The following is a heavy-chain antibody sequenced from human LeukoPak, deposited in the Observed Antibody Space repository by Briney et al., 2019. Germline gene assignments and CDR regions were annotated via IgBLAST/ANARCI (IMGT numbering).Heavy chain of an antibody. D-gene: IGHD6-19*01. CDR1: AFRFSSYG. V-gene: IGHV3-30*02. CDR2: IRSDSSNQ. Sequence: GGSLSLSCAASAFRFSSYGMHWVRQAPGKGPVWVAFIRSDSSNQYYADSVKGRFTISRDNSKNTLYLEMNSLRAEDTAVYYCAKVPLSSSGWDREYYFDYWGQGTLVTVSS. J-gene: IGHJ4*02. CDR3: AKVPLSSSGWDREYYFDY.